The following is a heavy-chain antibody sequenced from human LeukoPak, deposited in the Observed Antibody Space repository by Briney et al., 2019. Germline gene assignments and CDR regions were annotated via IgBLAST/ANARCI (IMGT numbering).Heavy chain of an antibody. D-gene: IGHD2-15*01. CDR2: ISSSGSTI. J-gene: IGHJ4*02. Sequence: GGSLRLSCAASGFTFSSYEMNRVRQAPGKGLEWVSYISSSGSTIYYADSVKGRFTISRDNAKNSLYLQMNSLRAEDTAVYYCARACSGGSCYFDYWGQGTLVTVSS. CDR1: GFTFSSYE. V-gene: IGHV3-48*03. CDR3: ARACSGGSCYFDY.